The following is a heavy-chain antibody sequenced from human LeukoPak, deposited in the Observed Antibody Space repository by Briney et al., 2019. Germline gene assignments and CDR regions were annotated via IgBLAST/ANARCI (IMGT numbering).Heavy chain of an antibody. D-gene: IGHD3-22*01. CDR1: GFTFSDYG. V-gene: IGHV3-23*01. CDR2: ISGRGDKT. CDR3: ATDPSSGQGYYFDY. Sequence: GGSLRLSCEASGFTFSDYGMGWVRQAPGKGLEWVSIISGRGDKTYYADSVKGRFTSSRDNSKNTVYLQMNSLRAEDTAVYYCATDPSSGQGYYFDYWGQGTLVTVSS. J-gene: IGHJ4*02.